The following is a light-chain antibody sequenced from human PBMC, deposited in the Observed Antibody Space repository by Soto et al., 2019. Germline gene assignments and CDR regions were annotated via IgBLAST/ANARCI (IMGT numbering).Light chain of an antibody. CDR3: CSYAGSYTYV. Sequence: QSVLTQPRSVSGSPGQSVTISCTGTSSDVGGYNYVSWYQQHPGKAPKLTIYDVSKRPSGVPDRFPGSKSGNTASLTISGLQAEDEADYYCCSYAGSYTYVFGTGTKVTAL. CDR2: DVS. V-gene: IGLV2-11*01. J-gene: IGLJ1*01. CDR1: SSDVGGYNY.